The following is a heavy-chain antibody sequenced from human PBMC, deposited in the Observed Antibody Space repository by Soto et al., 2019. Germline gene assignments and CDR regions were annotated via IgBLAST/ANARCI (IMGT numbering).Heavy chain of an antibody. CDR2: IYYSGST. V-gene: IGHV4-59*01. Sequence: SSETLSLTCTVSGGSISSYYWSWIRQPPGKGLEWIGYIYYSGSTNYNPSLKSRVTISVDTSKNQFSLKLSSVTAADTAVYYCARESPISIVLAHFDIWGQGTMVTVSS. D-gene: IGHD3-22*01. CDR1: GGSISSYY. J-gene: IGHJ3*02. CDR3: ARESPISIVLAHFDI.